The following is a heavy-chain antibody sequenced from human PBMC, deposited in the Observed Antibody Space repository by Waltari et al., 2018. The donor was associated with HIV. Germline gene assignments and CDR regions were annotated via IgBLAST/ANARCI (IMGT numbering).Heavy chain of an antibody. CDR3: ARCALPFSTTAVDY. Sequence: EVQLVESGGGLVQPGGSLRLSCATSGFNFSAYDMHWVRQVTGKGLEWVSAIGTAGETHYSGSVKGRFTISRENAKNSLYLQMNGLRAEDTAVYYCARCALPFSTTAVDYWGQGTLVTVSS. D-gene: IGHD1-26*01. CDR2: IGTAGET. J-gene: IGHJ4*02. CDR1: GFNFSAYD. V-gene: IGHV3-13*01.